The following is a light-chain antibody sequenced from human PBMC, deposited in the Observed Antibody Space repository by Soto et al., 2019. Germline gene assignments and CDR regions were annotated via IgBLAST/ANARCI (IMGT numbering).Light chain of an antibody. CDR3: SSYTTSSTLLI. CDR1: SSDIGGYNS. V-gene: IGLV2-14*01. CDR2: AVS. J-gene: IGLJ2*01. Sequence: QSALTQPASVSGSPGQSITISCTGTSSDIGGYNSVSWYQQHPGKAPKLVIYAVSNRPSGVSSRFSGSKSGNTASLTMSGLQAEDEATDYCSSYTTSSTLLIFGGGTKLTVL.